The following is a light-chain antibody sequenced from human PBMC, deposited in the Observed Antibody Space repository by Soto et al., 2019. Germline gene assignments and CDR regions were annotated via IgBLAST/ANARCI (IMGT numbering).Light chain of an antibody. CDR3: SSYTSSSTYV. CDR2: EVS. Sequence: QSVLNQPASVSGSPGQSITISCTGTSSDVGRYDYVSWYQQHPGKAPKLIIYEVSNRPSGVSNRFFGSKSGNTASLTISGLQAEDEADYYCSSYTSSSTYVFGTGTKLTVL. CDR1: SSDVGRYDY. V-gene: IGLV2-14*01. J-gene: IGLJ1*01.